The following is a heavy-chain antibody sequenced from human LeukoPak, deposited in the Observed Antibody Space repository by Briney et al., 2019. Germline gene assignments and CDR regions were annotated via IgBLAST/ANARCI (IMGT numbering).Heavy chain of an antibody. Sequence: GGSLRLSCAASGFTFSDYYMSWIRQAPGKGLEWVSVIYSGGSTYYADSVKGRFTISRDNSKNTLYLQMNSLRAEDTAVYYCARGPPYFGSGNYYHIVDYWGQGTLVTVSS. V-gene: IGHV3-53*01. D-gene: IGHD3-10*01. CDR2: IYSGGST. J-gene: IGHJ4*02. CDR3: ARGPPYFGSGNYYHIVDY. CDR1: GFTFSDYY.